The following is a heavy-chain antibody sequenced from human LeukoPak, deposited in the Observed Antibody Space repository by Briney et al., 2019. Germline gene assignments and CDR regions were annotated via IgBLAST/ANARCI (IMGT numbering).Heavy chain of an antibody. CDR2: IKQDGSEK. Sequence: GGSLRLSCAASGFTFSNYWMSWVRQAPGKGLEWVANIKQDGSEKYYVDSVKGRFTISRDNAKNSLYLQMNSLRAEDTAVYYCARDLTVYYYDSSGLEHWGQGTLVTVSS. CDR1: GFTFSNYW. V-gene: IGHV3-7*04. J-gene: IGHJ1*01. CDR3: ARDLTVYYYDSSGLEH. D-gene: IGHD3-22*01.